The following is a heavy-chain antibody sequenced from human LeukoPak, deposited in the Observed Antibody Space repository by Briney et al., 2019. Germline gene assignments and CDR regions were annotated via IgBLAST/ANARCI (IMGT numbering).Heavy chain of an antibody. V-gene: IGHV3-21*01. J-gene: IGHJ4*02. CDR2: IGSSSSYK. CDR3: ARDARVTSAIDY. Sequence: GGSLSLSCAASGFTFSTYSMNWVRQAPGKGLEWVSSIGSSSSYKYYADSVKGRFTISRDNAKNSLYLQMNNLRAEDTAVYYCARDARVTSAIDYWGQGTLVTVSS. CDR1: GFTFSTYS. D-gene: IGHD1-26*01.